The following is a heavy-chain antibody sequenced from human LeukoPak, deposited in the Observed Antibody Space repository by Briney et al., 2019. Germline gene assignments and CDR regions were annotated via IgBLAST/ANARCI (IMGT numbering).Heavy chain of an antibody. CDR3: AGAVAQTPMGFWYFDL. D-gene: IGHD2-21*02. CDR1: GGSFSGYY. CDR2: ISHSGST. V-gene: IGHV4-34*01. J-gene: IGHJ2*01. Sequence: SETLSLTCGVSGGSFSGYYWSWIRQSPGKGLEWIGEISHSGSTNYNPSLKSRVTISGDTSKNHLSLKLTSVTAADTAVYYCAGAVAQTPMGFWYFDLWGRGTLVTISS.